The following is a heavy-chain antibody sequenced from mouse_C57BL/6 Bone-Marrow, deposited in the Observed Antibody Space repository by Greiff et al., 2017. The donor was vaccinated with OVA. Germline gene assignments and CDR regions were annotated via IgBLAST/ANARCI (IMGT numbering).Heavy chain of an antibody. J-gene: IGHJ2*01. CDR2: ISYDGSN. V-gene: IGHV3-6*01. D-gene: IGHD2-5*01. CDR1: GYSITSGYY. Sequence: EVQLQESGPGLVKPSQSLSLTCSVTGYSITSGYYWNWIRQFPGNKLEWMGYISYDGSNNYNPSLKNRISITRDTSKNQFFLKLNSVTTEDTATDYCARESNSYYFDYGGQGTTLTVSA. CDR3: ARESNSYYFDY.